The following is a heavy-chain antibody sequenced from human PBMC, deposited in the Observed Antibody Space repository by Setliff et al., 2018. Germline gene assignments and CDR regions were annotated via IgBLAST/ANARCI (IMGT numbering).Heavy chain of an antibody. Sequence: ASVKVSCKASGYTFTDYYMQWVRQAPGQGLEWMGNINTYSGATNYAHKFQGRVTMTTDTSITTAYMELNSLTSDDTAVYYCARGRIGSTWTGDYWGPGTLVTVSS. CDR3: ARGRIGSTWTGDY. V-gene: IGHV1-2*02. D-gene: IGHD1-26*01. CDR2: INTYSGAT. CDR1: GYTFTDYY. J-gene: IGHJ4*02.